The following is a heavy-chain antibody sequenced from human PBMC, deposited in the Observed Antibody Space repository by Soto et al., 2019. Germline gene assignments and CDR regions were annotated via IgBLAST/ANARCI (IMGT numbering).Heavy chain of an antibody. D-gene: IGHD5-18*01. Sequence: ASVKVSCKASGYTFTGYYMHWVRQAPGQGLEWMGWINPNSGGTNYAQKFQGRVTMTRDTSISTAYMELSRLRSDDTAVYYCARGEWIQLWEYYYYYYGMDVWGQGTTVTVSS. CDR2: INPNSGGT. J-gene: IGHJ6*02. V-gene: IGHV1-2*02. CDR3: ARGEWIQLWEYYYYYYGMDV. CDR1: GYTFTGYY.